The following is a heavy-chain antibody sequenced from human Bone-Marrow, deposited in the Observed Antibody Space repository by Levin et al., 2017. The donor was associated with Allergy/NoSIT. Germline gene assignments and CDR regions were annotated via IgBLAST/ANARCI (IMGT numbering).Heavy chain of an antibody. CDR3: ARGGSLVVVAARPGWFDP. J-gene: IGHJ5*02. Sequence: SETLSLTCAVYGGSFSGYYWSWIRQPPGKGLEWIGEINHSGSTNYNPSLKSRVTISVDTSKNQFSLKLSSVTAADTAVYYCARGGSLVVVAARPGWFDPWGQGTLVTVSS. D-gene: IGHD2-15*01. V-gene: IGHV4-34*01. CDR2: INHSGST. CDR1: GGSFSGYY.